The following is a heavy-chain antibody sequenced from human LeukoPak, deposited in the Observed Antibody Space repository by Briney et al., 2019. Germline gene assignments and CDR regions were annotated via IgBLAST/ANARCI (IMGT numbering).Heavy chain of an antibody. J-gene: IGHJ4*02. CDR2: IYHSGST. D-gene: IGHD5-18*01. CDR3: ARGRYYYFDY. Sequence: PSETLSLTCAVSGGSISSGGYSWSWIRQPPGKGLEWIGYIYHSGSTYYNPSLKSRVTISVDRSKNQFSLKLSSVTAADTAVYYCARGRYYYFDYWGQGTLVTVSS. V-gene: IGHV4-30-2*01. CDR1: GGSISSGGYS.